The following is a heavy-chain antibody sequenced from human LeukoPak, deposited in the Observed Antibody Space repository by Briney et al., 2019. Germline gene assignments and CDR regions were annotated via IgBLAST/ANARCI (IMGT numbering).Heavy chain of an antibody. V-gene: IGHV3-21*01. CDR2: ISSSSAYI. Sequence: GGSLRLSCAASGFTFSNAWMNWVRQSPGKGLEWVSSISSSSAYISYADSVKGRFTISRDNPKNSLYLQMNNLRDEDTAVYYCARALTDTTLESFDQWGQGTLVAVSS. CDR3: ARALTDTTLESFDQ. CDR1: GFTFSNAW. J-gene: IGHJ4*02. D-gene: IGHD1-1*01.